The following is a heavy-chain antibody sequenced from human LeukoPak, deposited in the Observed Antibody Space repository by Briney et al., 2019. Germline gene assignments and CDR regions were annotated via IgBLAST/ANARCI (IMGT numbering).Heavy chain of an antibody. CDR3: AREGIGAQYYFDY. V-gene: IGHV3-33*01. J-gene: IGHJ4*02. D-gene: IGHD6-6*01. CDR1: GFTFSSYG. CDR2: IWYDGSNK. Sequence: GGSLRLSCAASGFTFSSYGMHWVRQAPGKGLEWVAVIWYDGSNKYYADSVKGRFTISRDNSKNTLYLQMNSLRAEDTAVYYCAREGIGAQYYFDYWGQGTLVTVSS.